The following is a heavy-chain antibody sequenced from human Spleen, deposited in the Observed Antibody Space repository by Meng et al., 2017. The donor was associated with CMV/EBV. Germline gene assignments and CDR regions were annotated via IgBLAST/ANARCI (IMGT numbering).Heavy chain of an antibody. CDR3: ARGGALSEPGAIRGSFDY. CDR2: ISYNGGNK. CDR1: GFTFSSYA. Sequence: GESLKISCAASGFTFSSYAMHWVRQAPGKGLEWVTVISYNGGNKYYADSVKGRFTVSRDNSKNTLYLQMNSLRTEDTAVYYCARGGALSEPGAIRGSFDYWGQGTLVTVSS. V-gene: IGHV3-30-3*01. J-gene: IGHJ4*02. D-gene: IGHD2-2*02.